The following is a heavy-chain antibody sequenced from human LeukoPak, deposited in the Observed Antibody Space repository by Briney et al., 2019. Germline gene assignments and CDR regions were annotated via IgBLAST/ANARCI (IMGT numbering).Heavy chain of an antibody. D-gene: IGHD1-26*01. Sequence: ASVKVSCKASGYTFTSYGISWVRQAPGQGLEWMGWISAYNGNTNYAQKLQGRVTMTTDTSTSTAYMELRSLRSDDTAVYYCATPNRGGGSYTDAFDIWGQGTMVTVSS. V-gene: IGHV1-18*01. CDR3: ATPNRGGGSYTDAFDI. J-gene: IGHJ3*02. CDR1: GYTFTSYG. CDR2: ISAYNGNT.